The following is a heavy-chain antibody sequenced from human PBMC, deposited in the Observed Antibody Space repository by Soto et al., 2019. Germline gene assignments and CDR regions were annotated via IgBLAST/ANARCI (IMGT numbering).Heavy chain of an antibody. V-gene: IGHV4-4*02. CDR2: IYHSGST. Sequence: QVQLQESGPGLVKPSGTLSLTCAVSGGSISSSNWWSWVRQPPGKGLEWIGEIYHSGSTNYNPPLSNRVNIPVDESVHVFALKLSSVTAADTAVYYGARTAVASLVDYWGQGTLVTVSS. CDR1: GGSISSSNW. J-gene: IGHJ4*02. D-gene: IGHD6-19*01. CDR3: ARTAVASLVDY.